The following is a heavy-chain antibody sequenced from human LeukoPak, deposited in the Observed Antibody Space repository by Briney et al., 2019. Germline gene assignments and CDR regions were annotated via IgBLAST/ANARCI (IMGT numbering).Heavy chain of an antibody. Sequence: EASVKVSCKASGYTFTGYYMHWVRQAPGQGLEWMGWINPNSGGTNYAQKFQGRVTTTWDTSISTAYMELSRLRSDDTAVYYCARDIVVVPAANLGYWGQGTLVTVSS. D-gene: IGHD2-2*01. J-gene: IGHJ4*02. CDR1: GYTFTGYY. CDR2: INPNSGGT. V-gene: IGHV1-2*02. CDR3: ARDIVVVPAANLGY.